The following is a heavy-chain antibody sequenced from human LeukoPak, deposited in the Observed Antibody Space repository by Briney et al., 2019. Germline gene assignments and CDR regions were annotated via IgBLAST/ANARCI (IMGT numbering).Heavy chain of an antibody. CDR3: ARAGHYDTTWYQ. CDR1: GFSFSNYW. Sequence: TGGSLRLSCAASGFSFSNYWMSWVRQAPGKGLEWVANIKQDGSEKYYVDSVKGRFTISRDNAKNSLYLQMNSLRAEDTALYYCARAGHYDTTWYQWGQGTPVTVSS. CDR2: IKQDGSEK. D-gene: IGHD3-22*01. J-gene: IGHJ4*02. V-gene: IGHV3-7*01.